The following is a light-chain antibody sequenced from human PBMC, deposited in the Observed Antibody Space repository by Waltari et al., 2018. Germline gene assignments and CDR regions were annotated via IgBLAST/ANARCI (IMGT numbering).Light chain of an antibody. CDR1: QGIGSA. CDR3: QQFNAYPLT. J-gene: IGKJ4*01. Sequence: AVQLTQSPSSLSASVGDRVYVTCRASQGIGSALAWYQRRPGEPPKLLIHDASSLESGVPSRFSGSGSGTDFTLTISGLQPEDFATYTCQQFNAYPLTFGGGTKVEI. CDR2: DAS. V-gene: IGKV1-13*02.